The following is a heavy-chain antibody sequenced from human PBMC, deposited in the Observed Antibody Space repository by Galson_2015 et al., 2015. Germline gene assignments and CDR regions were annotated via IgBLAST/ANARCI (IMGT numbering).Heavy chain of an antibody. CDR3: ATRGSGWNSFAP. CDR1: GFTFSNFW. CDR2: IKQNGSDK. Sequence: SLRLSCAASGFTFSNFWMSWVRQAPGKGLEWVANIKQNGSDKYYMDSVKGRFTISRDNAENSLYLQMNSLRAEDTAVYYCATRGSGWNSFAPWGQGTLVTVSS. D-gene: IGHD6-19*01. J-gene: IGHJ5*02. V-gene: IGHV3-7*01.